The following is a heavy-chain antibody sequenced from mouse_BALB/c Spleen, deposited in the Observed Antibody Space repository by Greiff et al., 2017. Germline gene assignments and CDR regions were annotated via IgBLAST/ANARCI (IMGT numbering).Heavy chain of an antibody. D-gene: IGHD1-1*02. CDR3: AREGGYYSNSYFDV. Sequence: QVQLKQSGAELVRPGVSVKISCKGSGYTFTDYAMHWVKQSHAKSLEWIGVISTYYGDASYNQKFKGKATMTVDKSSSTAYMELARLTSEDSAIYYCAREGGYYSNSYFDVWGAGTTVTVSS. J-gene: IGHJ1*01. V-gene: IGHV1S137*01. CDR1: GYTFTDYA. CDR2: ISTYYGDA.